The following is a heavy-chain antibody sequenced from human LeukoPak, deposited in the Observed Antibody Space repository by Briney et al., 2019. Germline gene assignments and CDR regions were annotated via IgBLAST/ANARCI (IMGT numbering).Heavy chain of an antibody. J-gene: IGHJ4*02. V-gene: IGHV1-46*01. CDR3: ARGSTSDWPLDH. Sequence: ASVKVSCKASGYTFTSYHMHWVRQAPGQGLEWMGKINLSGGSTTYAQKFQGRVTMTRDTSTSTVYMELSSLRSEDTAVYYCARGSTSDWPLDHWGQETLVTISS. D-gene: IGHD6-19*01. CDR1: GYTFTSYH. CDR2: INLSGGST.